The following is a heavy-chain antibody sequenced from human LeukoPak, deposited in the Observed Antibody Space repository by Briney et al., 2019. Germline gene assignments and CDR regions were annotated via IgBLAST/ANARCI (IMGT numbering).Heavy chain of an antibody. J-gene: IGHJ4*02. CDR2: IYYSGST. V-gene: IGHV4-59*01. CDR1: GGSISSYY. D-gene: IGHD6-13*01. CDR3: ARVWAAAGLIEYYFDY. Sequence: SETLSLTCTVSGGSISSYYWSWIRQPPGKGLEWIGYIYYSGSTNYNPSLKSRVTISVDTSKNQFSLKLSSVTAADTAVYYCARVWAAAGLIEYYFDYWGQGTLVTVSS.